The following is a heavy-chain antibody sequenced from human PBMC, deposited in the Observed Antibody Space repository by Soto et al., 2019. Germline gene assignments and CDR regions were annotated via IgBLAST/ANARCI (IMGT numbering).Heavy chain of an antibody. CDR2: VYSSGGT. CDR1: GGSMSSYY. J-gene: IGHJ5*02. Sequence: QVHLQQSGPGLVNPSETLSLTCTVSGGSMSSYYWTWIRQPAGKGLEWIGRVYSSGGTHYNPSLQSRVTISLDTSKNQFSVRLLSVTDADTAVYYCARGQRFSDWFDPWGQGTLVTVSS. CDR3: ARGQRFSDWFDP. V-gene: IGHV4-4*07. D-gene: IGHD3-3*01.